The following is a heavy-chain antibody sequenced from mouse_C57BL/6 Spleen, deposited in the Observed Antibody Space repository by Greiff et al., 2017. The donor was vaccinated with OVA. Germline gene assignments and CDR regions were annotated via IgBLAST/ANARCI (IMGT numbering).Heavy chain of an antibody. CDR1: GFTFSSYA. CDR2: ISSGGDYI. Sequence: EVMLVESGEGLVQPGGSLKLSCAASGFTFSSYAMSWVRQSPEKRLEWVAYISSGGDYIYNADTVKGRFTISRDNARNTLYLQMSSLKSEDTAMYYCTREATTVVARGYFDVWGTGTTVTVSS. J-gene: IGHJ1*03. D-gene: IGHD1-1*01. CDR3: TREATTVVARGYFDV. V-gene: IGHV5-9-1*02.